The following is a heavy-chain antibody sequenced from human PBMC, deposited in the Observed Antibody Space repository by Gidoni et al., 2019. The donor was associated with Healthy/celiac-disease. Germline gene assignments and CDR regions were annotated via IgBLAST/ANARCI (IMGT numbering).Heavy chain of an antibody. CDR1: GFTFSSYA. Sequence: EVQLLESGGGLVQPGGSLRLSCAASGFTFSSYAMSWVRQAPGKGLEWLSAISGSGGSTYYADSVKGRFTISRDNSKNTLYLQMNSLRAEDTAVYYCAKDGQSPLGGNSHFDYWGQGTLVTVSS. V-gene: IGHV3-23*01. CDR2: ISGSGGST. CDR3: AKDGQSPLGGNSHFDY. D-gene: IGHD2-21*02. J-gene: IGHJ4*02.